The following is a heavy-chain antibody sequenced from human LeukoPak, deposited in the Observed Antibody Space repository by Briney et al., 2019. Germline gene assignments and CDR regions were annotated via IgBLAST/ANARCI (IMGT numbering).Heavy chain of an antibody. CDR2: IYYSGST. CDR1: GGSISSSSYY. CDR3: ARGRGYYYYYMDV. V-gene: IGHV4-39*07. Sequence: PSETLSLTCTVSGGSISSSSYYWGWIRQSPGKGLEWIGSIYYSGSTYYNPSLKSRVTISVDTSKNQFSLKLRSVTAADTAVYYCARGRGYYYYYMDVWGKGTTVTVSS. J-gene: IGHJ6*03.